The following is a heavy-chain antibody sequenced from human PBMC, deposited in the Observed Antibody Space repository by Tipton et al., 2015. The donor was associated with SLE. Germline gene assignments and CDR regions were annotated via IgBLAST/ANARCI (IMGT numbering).Heavy chain of an antibody. CDR2: IYTSGST. J-gene: IGHJ4*02. CDR3: VGEVAGKGFSG. D-gene: IGHD6-19*01. V-gene: IGHV4-61*02. CDR1: GGSISSGSYY. Sequence: TLSLTCTVSGGSISSGSYYWSWIRQPAGKGLEWIGRIYTSGSTNYNPSLKSRVTISVDTSKNQFSLKLSSVTAADTAVYYCVGEVAGKGFSGWGQGTLVTVSS.